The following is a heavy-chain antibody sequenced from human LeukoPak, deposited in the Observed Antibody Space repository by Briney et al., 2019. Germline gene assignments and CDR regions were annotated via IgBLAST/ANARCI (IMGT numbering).Heavy chain of an antibody. CDR1: GFTFSSYA. Sequence: GGSLRLSCAASGFTFSSYATSWVRQAPEKGLEWVSAISGSGGSTYYADSVKGRFTISRDNSKNTLYLQMNSLRAEDTAVYYCAKTAVPAAILSWFDPWGQGTLVTVSS. J-gene: IGHJ5*02. CDR2: ISGSGGST. CDR3: AKTAVPAAILSWFDP. D-gene: IGHD2-2*01. V-gene: IGHV3-23*01.